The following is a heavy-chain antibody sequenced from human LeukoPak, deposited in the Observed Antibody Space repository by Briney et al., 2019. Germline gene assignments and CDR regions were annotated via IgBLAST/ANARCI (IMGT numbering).Heavy chain of an antibody. CDR3: ARHLTVVVAATPVLDY. CDR2: IYYSGST. CDR1: GGSISSSSYY. V-gene: IGHV4-39*01. J-gene: IGHJ4*02. D-gene: IGHD2-15*01. Sequence: PSETLSLTCTVSGGSISSSSYYWGWLRQPPGKGLEWIGSIYYSGSTYYNPSLKSRVTISVDTSKNQFSLKLSSVTAADTAVYYCARHLTVVVAATPVLDYWGQGTLVTVSS.